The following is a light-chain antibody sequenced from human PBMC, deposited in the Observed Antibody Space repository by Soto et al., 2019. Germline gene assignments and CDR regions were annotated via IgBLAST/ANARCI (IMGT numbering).Light chain of an antibody. V-gene: IGKV3D-15*01. Sequence: EIVMTQSPATLSVSPGERATLSCRASQSVSSNLAWYQQKPVQAPRLLIYGASTRATGIPARFSGSGSGTELTLTIRSLQSEDFAVYYCQQYNNWPLTFGGGTKVEIK. CDR1: QSVSSN. J-gene: IGKJ4*01. CDR2: GAS. CDR3: QQYNNWPLT.